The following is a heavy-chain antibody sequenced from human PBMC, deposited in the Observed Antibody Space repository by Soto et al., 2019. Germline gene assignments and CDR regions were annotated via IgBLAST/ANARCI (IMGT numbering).Heavy chain of an antibody. CDR2: INGGGTT. J-gene: IGHJ5*02. V-gene: IGHV4-4*07. Sequence: SETLSLTCTVSGDSISNYLSWIRQSAGKGLEWIGRINGGGTTNYNPSFKSRVSMSVDKSKNQVSLKLNSVTAADTAVYYCAREGSGGSNWFDPWGQGTLVT. CDR3: AREGSGGSNWFDP. D-gene: IGHD1-26*01. CDR1: GDSISNYL.